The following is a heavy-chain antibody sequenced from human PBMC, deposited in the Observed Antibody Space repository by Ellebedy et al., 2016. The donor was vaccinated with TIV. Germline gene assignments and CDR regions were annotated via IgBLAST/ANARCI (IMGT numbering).Heavy chain of an antibody. J-gene: IGHJ4*02. D-gene: IGHD5-18*01. CDR2: INFHTGRT. V-gene: IGHV4-39*01. Sequence: MPSETLSLTCSVSDDSISSSNYFWTWIRQPPGKGLEWVGSINFHTGRTYYHPSLKSRAAISVDTSKKQFSLNFSSATDADTAVYYCARRYGYKLDYWGRGILVTVSS. CDR3: ARRYGYKLDY. CDR1: DDSISSSNYF.